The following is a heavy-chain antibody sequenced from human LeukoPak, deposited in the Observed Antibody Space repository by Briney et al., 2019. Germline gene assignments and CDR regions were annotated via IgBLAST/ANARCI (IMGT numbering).Heavy chain of an antibody. CDR2: MSYDGIHI. Sequence: GGSLRLYCTTSGFTFSSYALHWVRQAPGKGLEWVAVMSYDGIHIYYADSVKGRFTISRDNSKNTLYLQMNSLRADDTAVYYCARDNPAGSGSSLWGQGTLVTVSS. J-gene: IGHJ4*02. D-gene: IGHD1-26*01. CDR3: ARDNPAGSGSSL. V-gene: IGHV3-30*04. CDR1: GFTFSSYA.